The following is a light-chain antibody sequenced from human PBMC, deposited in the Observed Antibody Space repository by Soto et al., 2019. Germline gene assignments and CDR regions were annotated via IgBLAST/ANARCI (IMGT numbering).Light chain of an antibody. CDR3: FSYSTSGTYV. Sequence: QSDLTQHASVSGSPGQSITVSCSGTCNDVGFYNLVSWYQQYPDKVPKLMIFEGSKRPAGVSNRFSGSKSGNTASLTISGLQAEDEADYYCFSYSTSGTYVFGTGTKVTVL. J-gene: IGLJ1*01. V-gene: IGLV2-23*01. CDR1: CNDVGFYNL. CDR2: EGS.